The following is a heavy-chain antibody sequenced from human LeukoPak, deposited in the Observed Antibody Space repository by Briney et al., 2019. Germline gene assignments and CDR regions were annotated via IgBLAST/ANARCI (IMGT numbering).Heavy chain of an antibody. Sequence: GGSLRLSCAASGFTFSSYSMNWVRQAPGKGLEWVSSISSSSSYIYYADSVKGRFTISRDNAKNSLYLQMNSLRAEDTAVYYCAREFESSIAPNWFDPWGQGTLVTVSS. D-gene: IGHD6-6*01. CDR1: GFTFSSYS. CDR2: ISSSSSYI. CDR3: AREFESSIAPNWFDP. J-gene: IGHJ5*02. V-gene: IGHV3-21*01.